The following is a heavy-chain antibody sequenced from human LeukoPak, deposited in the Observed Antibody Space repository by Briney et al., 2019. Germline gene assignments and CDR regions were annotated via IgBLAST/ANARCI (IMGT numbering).Heavy chain of an antibody. CDR2: IYYSGST. CDR1: GGSISSYY. V-gene: IGHV4-59*01. Sequence: KPSETLSLTCTVSGGSISSYYWSWIRQPPGKGLEWIGYIYYSGSTNYNPSLKSRVTISVDTSKNQFSLKLSFVTAADPAVYYCARARLDYYYYYMDVWGKGTTVTVSS. CDR3: ARARLDYYYYYMDV. J-gene: IGHJ6*03.